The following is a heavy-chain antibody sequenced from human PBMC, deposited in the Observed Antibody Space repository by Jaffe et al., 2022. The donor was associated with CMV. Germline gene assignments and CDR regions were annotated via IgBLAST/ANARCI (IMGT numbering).Heavy chain of an antibody. CDR3: ARGRGKQQLVWRGYAFDI. Sequence: QVQLQQWGAGLLKPSETLSLTCAVYGGSFSGYYWSWIRQPPGKGLEWIGEINHSGSTNYNPSLKSRVTISVDTSKNQFSLKLSSVTAADTAVYYCARGRGKQQLVWRGYAFDIWGQGTMVTVSS. CDR1: GGSFSGYY. J-gene: IGHJ3*02. CDR2: INHSGST. V-gene: IGHV4-34*01. D-gene: IGHD6-13*01.